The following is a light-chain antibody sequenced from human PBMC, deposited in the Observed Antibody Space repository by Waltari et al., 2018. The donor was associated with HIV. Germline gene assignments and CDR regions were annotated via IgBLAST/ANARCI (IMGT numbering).Light chain of an antibody. CDR3: CSYVSEIVPCV. CDR2: DVI. CDR1: SSDVGAYNL. J-gene: IGLJ3*02. V-gene: IGLV2-23*02. Sequence: QTALPQPASVSGSPGQSITISCTGTSSDVGAYNLVAWYQQHPGKAPRLIIYDVIERPAGVVNRFTGSKSGNTASLTISGLQAEDEADYYCCSYVSEIVPCVFGGGTKLTVL.